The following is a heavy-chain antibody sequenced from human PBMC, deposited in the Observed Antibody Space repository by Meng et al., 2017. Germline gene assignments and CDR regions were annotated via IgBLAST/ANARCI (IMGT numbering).Heavy chain of an antibody. V-gene: IGHV3-48*03. J-gene: IGHJ3*02. CDR3: AIVGATTAADAFDI. CDR1: GFTFSSYE. CDR2: ISSSGSTI. D-gene: IGHD1-26*01. Sequence: GGSLRLSCAASGFTFSSYEMNWVRQAPGKGLEWVSYISSSGSTIYYADSVKGRFTISRDNAKNSLYLQMNSLRAEDTAVYYCAIVGATTAADAFDIWGQGTMVTVSS.